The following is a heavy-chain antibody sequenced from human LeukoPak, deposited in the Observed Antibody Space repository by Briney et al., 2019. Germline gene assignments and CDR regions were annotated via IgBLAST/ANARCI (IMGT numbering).Heavy chain of an antibody. J-gene: IGHJ4*02. CDR1: GYTFTSYA. CDR3: ARDVTYYDYVWGSYRLYYFDY. Sequence: GASVKVSCKPSGYTFTSYAISWVRQAPGQGLEWMGGIIPIFGTANYAQKFQGRVTITADESTSTAYMELSSLRSEDTVVYYCARDVTYYDYVWGSYRLYYFDYWGQGTLVTVSS. V-gene: IGHV1-69*13. CDR2: IIPIFGTA. D-gene: IGHD3-16*02.